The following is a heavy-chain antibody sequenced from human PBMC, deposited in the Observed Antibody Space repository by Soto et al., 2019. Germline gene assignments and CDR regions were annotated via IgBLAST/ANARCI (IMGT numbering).Heavy chain of an antibody. CDR3: ARHLYYDILPGYLRPSYYSGLDV. J-gene: IGHJ6*02. CDR2: IYYSGSN. D-gene: IGHD3-9*01. V-gene: IGHV4-39*01. Sequence: SETLSLTCTVSGGSISSSSYYWGWIRQPPGKGLEWIGTIYYSGSNYYNTSLNSRVTISVDTSKNQYPLRLSSVTAADTAVYYCARHLYYDILPGYLRPSYYSGLDVWGQGNTVTFSS. CDR1: GGSISSSSYY.